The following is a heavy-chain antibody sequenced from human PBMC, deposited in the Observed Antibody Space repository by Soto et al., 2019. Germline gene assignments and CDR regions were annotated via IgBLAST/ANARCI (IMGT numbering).Heavy chain of an antibody. CDR2: IYYSGST. V-gene: IGHV4-61*08. CDR3: ARDNGREQYYDSSGYWYYFDY. D-gene: IGHD3-22*01. CDR1: GCSISSGGYY. J-gene: IGHJ4*02. Sequence: SETLSLTCTVSGCSISSGGYYWSWIRQHPGKGLEWIGYIYYSGSTNYNPSLKSRVTISVDTSKNQFSLKLSSVTAADTAVYYCARDNGREQYYDSSGYWYYFDYWGQGTLVTVSS.